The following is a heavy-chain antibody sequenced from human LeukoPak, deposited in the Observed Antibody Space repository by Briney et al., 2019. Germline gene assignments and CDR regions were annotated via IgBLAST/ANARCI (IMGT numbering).Heavy chain of an antibody. CDR2: IYRSGST. CDR3: ARGCCSLDY. V-gene: IGHV4-30-2*01. Sequence: PSETLSLTCAVSGGSISSGGYSWSWIRQPPGKGLEWIGYIYRSGSTYYNPSLKSRVTISVDRSKNQFSLKLSSVTAADTAVYYRARGCCSLDYWGQGTLVTVSS. J-gene: IGHJ4*02. D-gene: IGHD2-15*01. CDR1: GGSISSGGYS.